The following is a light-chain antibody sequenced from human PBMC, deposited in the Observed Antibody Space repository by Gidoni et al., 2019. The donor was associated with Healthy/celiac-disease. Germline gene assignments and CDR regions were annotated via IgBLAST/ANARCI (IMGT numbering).Light chain of an antibody. V-gene: IGKV1-33*01. CDR1: QDISNY. CDR2: DAS. J-gene: IGKJ4*01. Sequence: DLQMTQSPSSLSASVGDRVTITCQASQDISNYLNWYQQKPGKAPKLLIYDASNLETVVPSRFSGSGSGTDFTFTISSLQPEDIATYYCQQYDNLSLTFGGGTKVEIK. CDR3: QQYDNLSLT.